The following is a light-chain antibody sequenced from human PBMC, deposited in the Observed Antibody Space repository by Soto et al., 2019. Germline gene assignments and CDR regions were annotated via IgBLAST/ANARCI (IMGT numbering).Light chain of an antibody. CDR3: CSYAGSYTHYD. CDR2: DVS. J-gene: IGLJ1*01. Sequence: QSALTQPRSVSGSPGQSITISCTGTSSDVGGYNYVSWYRQHPGKAPKLMIYDVSKRPSGVPDRFSGSKSGNTASLTISGLQAEDEADYYCCSYAGSYTHYDFGTGTQLTVL. V-gene: IGLV2-11*01. CDR1: SSDVGGYNY.